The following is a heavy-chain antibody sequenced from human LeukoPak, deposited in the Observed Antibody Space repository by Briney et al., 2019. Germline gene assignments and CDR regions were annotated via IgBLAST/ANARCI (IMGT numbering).Heavy chain of an antibody. CDR3: ARVRYCSGGSCYFYNAMDV. J-gene: IGHJ6*02. D-gene: IGHD2-15*01. CDR1: GFFVTTYG. Sequence: GVSLRLSCAASGFFVTTYGIHWVRQAPGKGLEWVAVILRDESNKYYGDSVKGRFTISRDNSKNILYLPMNSLRAEDTAVYYCARVRYCSGGSCYFYNAMDVWGQGTTVTVSS. V-gene: IGHV3-30*03. CDR2: ILRDESNK.